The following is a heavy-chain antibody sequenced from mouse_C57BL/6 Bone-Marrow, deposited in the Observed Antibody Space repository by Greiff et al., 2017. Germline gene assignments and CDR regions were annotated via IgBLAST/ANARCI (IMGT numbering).Heavy chain of an antibody. Sequence: QVQLQQSGAELARPGASVKLSCKASGYTFTSYGISWVKQRTGQGLEWIGEIYPRSGNTYYNEKFKGKATLTADKSSSTAYMELRRLTSEDSAVYFCAYGNYENAMDYWGQGTSVTVSS. CDR1: GYTFTSYG. CDR3: AYGNYENAMDY. V-gene: IGHV1-81*01. J-gene: IGHJ4*01. D-gene: IGHD2-10*02. CDR2: IYPRSGNT.